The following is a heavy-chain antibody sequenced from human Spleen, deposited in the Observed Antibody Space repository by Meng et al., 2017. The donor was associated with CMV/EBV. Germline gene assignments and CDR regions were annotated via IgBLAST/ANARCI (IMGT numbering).Heavy chain of an antibody. J-gene: IGHJ4*02. CDR2: IRWNGDNI. D-gene: IGHD6-13*01. Sequence: GGSLRLSCAASGFKFDDYVMHWVRQAPGKGLEWVSSIRWNGDNIGYAASVKGRFTISRDNAKRSLYLEMNSLRAEDTAVYFCARDHPTIAGPYWGQGTLVTVSS. CDR1: GFKFDDYV. V-gene: IGHV3-9*01. CDR3: ARDHPTIAGPY.